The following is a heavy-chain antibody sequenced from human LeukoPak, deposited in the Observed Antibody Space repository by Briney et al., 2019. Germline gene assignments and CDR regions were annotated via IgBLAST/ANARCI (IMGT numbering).Heavy chain of an antibody. V-gene: IGHV1-24*01. CDR2: FDPEDGET. J-gene: IGHJ5*02. CDR1: GYTLTELS. CDR3: ATREWLSGFGPFDP. Sequence: ASVKVSCKVSGYTLTELSMHWVRQAPGKGLEWMGGFDPEDGETIYAQKFQGRVTMTEDTSTDTAYMELSSLRSEDTAVYYCATREWLSGFGPFDPWGQGTLVTVSS. D-gene: IGHD3-3*01.